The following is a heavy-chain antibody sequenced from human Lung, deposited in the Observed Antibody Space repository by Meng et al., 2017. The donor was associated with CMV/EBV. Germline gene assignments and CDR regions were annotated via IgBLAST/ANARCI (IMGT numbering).Heavy chain of an antibody. V-gene: IGHV1-46*01. CDR3: ARDHPPQSSSPPGVNWFDP. CDR1: GYTFTSSY. J-gene: IGHJ5*02. D-gene: IGHD6-13*01. CDR2: INPTGGGT. Sequence: ASVKVFXKASGYTFTSSYMNWVRQAPGQGLEWMGIINPTGGGTSYAQKFQGRVTMTRDTSTSTVYMELSSLRSEDTAVYYCARDHPPQSSSPPGVNWFDPWGQGTLVTVSS.